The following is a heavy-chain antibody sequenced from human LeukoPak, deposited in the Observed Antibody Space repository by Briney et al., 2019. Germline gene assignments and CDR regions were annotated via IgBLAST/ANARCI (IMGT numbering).Heavy chain of an antibody. D-gene: IGHD1-26*01. Sequence: GGSLRLSCAGAGIPLRGYAMSWVRLAPGKGLEWVSAMSSSGDSTLYADSVRGRFTISRDDSKNTLYLQMNNLRVEDTAVYYCAKDNYTDSYYPFDYWGQGTLVTVSS. CDR1: GIPLRGYA. CDR3: AKDNYTDSYYPFDY. CDR2: MSSSGDST. V-gene: IGHV3-23*01. J-gene: IGHJ4*02.